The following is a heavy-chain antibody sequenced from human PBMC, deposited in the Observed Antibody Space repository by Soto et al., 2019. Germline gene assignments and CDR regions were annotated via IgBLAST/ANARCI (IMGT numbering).Heavy chain of an antibody. J-gene: IGHJ4*01. CDR1: GFSFGSYA. CDR3: ARDPVPVTGSFVDC. V-gene: IGHV3-30-3*01. CDR2: ISYHGREI. Sequence: GGSLRLSCEVSGFSFGSYAFHWVRQAPGKGLEWLSVISYHGREIYYADSVKDRFTISRDNFKKTVYLQMNSLRSDDTALYYCARDPVPVTGSFVDCWGQGTMVTVYS. D-gene: IGHD3-9*01.